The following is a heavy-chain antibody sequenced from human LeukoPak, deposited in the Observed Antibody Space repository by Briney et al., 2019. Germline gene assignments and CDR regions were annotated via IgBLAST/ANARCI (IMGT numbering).Heavy chain of an antibody. D-gene: IGHD3-22*01. Sequence: ASVNVSCKASGYIFSNFFSSYGITWVRQAPGQGLEWMGWISPYNGKTKFAQKFQGRVTMTTETSTRTAYMELRSLRSDDTAVYYCASGYYSDGSGYSPADYWGQGTLVTVSS. J-gene: IGHJ4*02. CDR3: ASGYYSDGSGYSPADY. V-gene: IGHV1-18*01. CDR2: ISPYNGKT. CDR1: GYIFSNFFSSYG.